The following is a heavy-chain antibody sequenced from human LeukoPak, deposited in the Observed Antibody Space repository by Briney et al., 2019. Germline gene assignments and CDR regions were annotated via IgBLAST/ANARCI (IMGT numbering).Heavy chain of an antibody. D-gene: IGHD6-19*01. V-gene: IGHV3-48*03. CDR3: ALLAVASDFDY. CDR1: GFPFSIYE. CDR2: IGRSGTTI. J-gene: IGHJ4*02. Sequence: GSLRLSCAVSGFPFSIYEMNWVRQVPGKGLEWVSNIGRSGTTIYYADSVKGRFSISRDNAKNSLYLQMNSLRVEDTAVYYCALLAVASDFDYWGQGALVTVSS.